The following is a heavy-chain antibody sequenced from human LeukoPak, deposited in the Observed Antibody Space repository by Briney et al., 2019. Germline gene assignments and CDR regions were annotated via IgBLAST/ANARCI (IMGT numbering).Heavy chain of an antibody. CDR3: ARGGLGYCSSTSCSSKGDY. V-gene: IGHV1-18*01. Sequence: GASVKVSCKASGYTFTSYGISWVRQAPGQGLEWMGWISAYNGNTNYAQKLQGRVTMTTDTSTSTAYMELRSLRSDDTAVYYCARGGLGYCSSTSCSSKGDYWGQGTLVTVSS. CDR1: GYTFTSYG. J-gene: IGHJ4*02. D-gene: IGHD2-2*01. CDR2: ISAYNGNT.